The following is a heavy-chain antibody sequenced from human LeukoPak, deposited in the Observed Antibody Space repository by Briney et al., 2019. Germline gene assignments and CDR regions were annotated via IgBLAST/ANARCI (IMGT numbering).Heavy chain of an antibody. Sequence: PGGSLRLSCAASGFTFSSYAMSWVRQAPGKGLEWVSAISGSGGSTYYADSVKGRFTISRDNSKNTLYLQMNSLRAEDTAVYYCAKDGSGSGTIYYYYGMDVWGQGTTVTASS. D-gene: IGHD3-10*01. V-gene: IGHV3-23*01. J-gene: IGHJ6*02. CDR2: ISGSGGST. CDR1: GFTFSSYA. CDR3: AKDGSGSGTIYYYYGMDV.